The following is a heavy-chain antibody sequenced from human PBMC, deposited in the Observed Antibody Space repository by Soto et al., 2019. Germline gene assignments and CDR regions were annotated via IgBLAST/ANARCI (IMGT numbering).Heavy chain of an antibody. Sequence: SVKVSCKASGGTFSSYTISWVRQAPGQGLEWMGRIIPILGIANYAQKFQGRVTITADKSTSTAYMELSSLRSEDTAVYYCANLGDYYDSSGYYYPYYYGMDVWGQGTTVTVSS. J-gene: IGHJ6*02. D-gene: IGHD3-22*01. V-gene: IGHV1-69*02. CDR2: IIPILGIA. CDR3: ANLGDYYDSSGYYYPYYYGMDV. CDR1: GGTFSSYT.